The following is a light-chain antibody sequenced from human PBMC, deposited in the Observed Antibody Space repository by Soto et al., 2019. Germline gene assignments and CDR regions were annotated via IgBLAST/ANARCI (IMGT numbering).Light chain of an antibody. J-gene: IGKJ4*01. CDR3: QQYCSSPPVT. Sequence: EIVLTQSPGTLSLSPGERATLSCRASQSVSSSDLAWYQQKPGQAPRLLIYGASSRATGIPDRFSGSGSGTDFTLTISRLEPEDFAVYYCQQYCSSPPVTFGGGTKVEIK. CDR1: QSVSSSD. CDR2: GAS. V-gene: IGKV3-20*01.